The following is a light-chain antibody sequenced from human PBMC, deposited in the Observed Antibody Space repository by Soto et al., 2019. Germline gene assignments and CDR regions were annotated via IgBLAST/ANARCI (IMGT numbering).Light chain of an antibody. CDR1: QSVNRSY. CDR2: GAS. J-gene: IGKJ5*01. Sequence: IVVTQSPGTLSLSPGERATLSCRASQSVNRSYLAWYQQKPGQAPRLLIYGASSRATGIPDRFSGSGSGTDFTLTISGLDPEDFAVYYCQQYDNSPITFGQGNDWRL. V-gene: IGKV3-20*01. CDR3: QQYDNSPIT.